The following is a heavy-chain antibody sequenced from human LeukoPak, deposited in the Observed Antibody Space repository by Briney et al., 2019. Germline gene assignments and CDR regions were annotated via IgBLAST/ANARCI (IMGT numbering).Heavy chain of an antibody. Sequence: PGGSLRLSCAASGITFSSHAMSWVRQAPGKGLEWISFISPSDTTTYYADSVKGRFTISRDNAKNSLFLQMNSLRGEDTAVYYCATKLPGTVYFNYWGQGTLVTVSS. J-gene: IGHJ4*02. D-gene: IGHD1-1*01. CDR2: ISPSDTTT. CDR1: GITFSSHA. V-gene: IGHV3-48*03. CDR3: ATKLPGTVYFNY.